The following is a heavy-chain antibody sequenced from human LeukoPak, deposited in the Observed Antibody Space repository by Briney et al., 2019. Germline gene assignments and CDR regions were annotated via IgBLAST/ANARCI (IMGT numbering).Heavy chain of an antibody. CDR3: ARGRTVTSIHYYYYYYMDV. D-gene: IGHD4-17*01. J-gene: IGHJ6*03. CDR2: IYYSGST. V-gene: IGHV4-39*01. CDR1: GGSISSSGYY. Sequence: ASETLSLTCTVSGGSISSSGYYWGWIRQPPGKGLEWIASIYYSGSTYYNPSLKSRVTISVDTSKNQLSLKLSSVTAADTAVYYCARGRTVTSIHYYYYYYMDVWGKGTTVTVSS.